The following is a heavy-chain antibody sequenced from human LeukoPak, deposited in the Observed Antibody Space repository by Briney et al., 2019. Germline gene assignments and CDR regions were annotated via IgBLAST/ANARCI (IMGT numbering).Heavy chain of an antibody. CDR2: ISGSGGIT. CDR1: GFTFSSYA. J-gene: IGHJ6*03. CDR3: AKDPYSSSLVPRYMDV. Sequence: GGSLRLSRAASGFTFSSYAMSWVRQAPGKGLEWVSAISGSGGITYYADSVKGRFTISRDNSKNTLYLQMNSLRAEDTAVYYCAKDPYSSSLVPRYMDVWGKGTTVTVSS. D-gene: IGHD6-13*01. V-gene: IGHV3-23*01.